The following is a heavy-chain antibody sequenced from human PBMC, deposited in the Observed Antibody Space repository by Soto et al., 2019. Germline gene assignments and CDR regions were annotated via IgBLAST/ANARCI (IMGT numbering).Heavy chain of an antibody. J-gene: IGHJ6*02. CDR3: ARCLENIVVVPAPPSYYYYGMDV. CDR1: GYTFTSYG. CDR2: ISAYNGNT. Sequence: ASVKVSCKASGYTFTSYGISWVRQAPGQGLEWMGWISAYNGNTNYAQKLQGRVTMTTDTSTSTAYMELRSLRSDDTAVYYCARCLENIVVVPAPPSYYYYGMDVWGQGTTVTVCS. D-gene: IGHD2-2*01. V-gene: IGHV1-18*04.